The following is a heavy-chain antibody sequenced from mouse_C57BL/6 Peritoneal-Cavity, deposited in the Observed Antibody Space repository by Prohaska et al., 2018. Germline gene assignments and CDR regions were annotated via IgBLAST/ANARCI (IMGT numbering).Heavy chain of an antibody. Sequence: QVQLQQSGPELVKPGASVKISCKASGYAFSSSWMNWVKQRPGKGLEWIGRIYPGDGDTNYNGKFKGKATLTADKSSSTADMQLSSLTSEDSAVYFCARDRDYGSSLAWFAYWGQGTLVTVSA. CDR2: IYPGDGDT. CDR3: ARDRDYGSSLAWFAY. V-gene: IGHV1-82*01. D-gene: IGHD1-1*01. J-gene: IGHJ3*01. CDR1: GYAFSSSW.